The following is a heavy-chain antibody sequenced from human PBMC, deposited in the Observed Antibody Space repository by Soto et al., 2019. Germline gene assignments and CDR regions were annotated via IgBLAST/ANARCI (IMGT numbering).Heavy chain of an antibody. Sequence: QAPLQQWGAGLLKPSETLSLTCAVHVESFSGYYWSWVRQPPGKGLEWIGEINHSGGTNYNPSLKSRITMSVDTSKNQFSLKLRSVTAADTAVYYCARKRSSGWFFDFWGQGTLVTVSS. CDR1: VESFSGYY. CDR2: INHSGGT. J-gene: IGHJ4*02. V-gene: IGHV4-34*01. D-gene: IGHD6-19*01. CDR3: ARKRSSGWFFDF.